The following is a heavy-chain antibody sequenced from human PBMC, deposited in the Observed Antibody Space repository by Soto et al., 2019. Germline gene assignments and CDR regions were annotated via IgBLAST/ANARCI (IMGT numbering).Heavy chain of an antibody. V-gene: IGHV3-21*01. CDR3: AREDNYYDSSEDAFDI. D-gene: IGHD3-22*01. CDR1: GFTFSSYS. CDR2: ISSSSSYI. Sequence: EVQLVESGGGLVKPGGSLRLSCAASGFTFSSYSMNWVRQAPGKGLEWVSSISSSSSYIYYADSVKGRFTISRDNAKNSLYLQMNSLRAEDMAVYYCAREDNYYDSSEDAFDIWGQGTMVTVSS. J-gene: IGHJ3*02.